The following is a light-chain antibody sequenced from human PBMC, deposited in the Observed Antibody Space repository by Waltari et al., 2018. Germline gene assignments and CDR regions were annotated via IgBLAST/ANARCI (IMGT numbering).Light chain of an antibody. CDR2: WAS. V-gene: IGKV4-1*01. Sequence: DIVMTQSPDSLAVSLGERPTINCKSSQGVLYSSNNKNYLAWYQQKPGQPPKLLIYWASTRESGVPDRFSGSGSGTDFTLTISSLQAEDVAVYYCQQYYSTPLTFGGGTKVEIK. J-gene: IGKJ4*01. CDR3: QQYYSTPLT. CDR1: QGVLYSSNNKNY.